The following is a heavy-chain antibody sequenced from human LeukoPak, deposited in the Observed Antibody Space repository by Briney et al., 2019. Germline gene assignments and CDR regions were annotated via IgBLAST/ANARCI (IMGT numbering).Heavy chain of an antibody. J-gene: IGHJ3*02. CDR1: GFTFSNAW. CDR2: IKSKTDGGTT. D-gene: IGHD2-2*01. CDR3: TTDRVDIVVVPAAMGAFDI. V-gene: IGHV3-15*01. Sequence: PGGSLRLSCAASGFTFSNAWMSWVRQAPGKGLEWVGRIKSKTDGGTTDYAAPVKGRFTISRDDSKNTQYLQMNSLKTEDTAVYYCTTDRVDIVVVPAAMGAFDIWGQGTMVTVSS.